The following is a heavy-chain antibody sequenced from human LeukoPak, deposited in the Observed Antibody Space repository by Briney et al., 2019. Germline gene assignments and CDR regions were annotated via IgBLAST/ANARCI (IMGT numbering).Heavy chain of an antibody. D-gene: IGHD1-26*01. V-gene: IGHV4-39*07. CDR1: GGSISSSSYY. J-gene: IGHJ4*02. CDR2: IYYSGST. Sequence: SETLSLTCTVSGGSISSSSYYWGWIRQPPGKGLEWIGSIYYSGSTYYNPSLKSRVTMSVDTSKNQFSLKLSSVTAADTAVYYCARVLREELGGYFDYWGQGTLVTVSS. CDR3: ARVLREELGGYFDY.